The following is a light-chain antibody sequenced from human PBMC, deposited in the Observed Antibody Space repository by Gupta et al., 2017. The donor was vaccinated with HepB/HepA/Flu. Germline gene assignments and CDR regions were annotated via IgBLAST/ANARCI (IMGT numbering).Light chain of an antibody. CDR1: SGSVSTSYY. CDR2: STN. CDR3: VLYMGSGIWV. V-gene: IGLV8-61*01. Sequence: QIVETQEPSFSVSPGGTVTLTCGLSSGSVSTSYYPSWYQQTPGQAPRTLIYSTNTRSSGVPDRFSGSILGNKAALTITGAQADDESDYYCVLYMGSGIWVFGGGTKLTVL. J-gene: IGLJ3*02.